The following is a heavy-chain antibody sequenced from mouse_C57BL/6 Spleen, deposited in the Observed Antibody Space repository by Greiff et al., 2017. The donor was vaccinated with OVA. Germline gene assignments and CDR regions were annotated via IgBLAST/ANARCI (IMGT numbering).Heavy chain of an antibody. J-gene: IGHJ3*01. Sequence: QVQLQQPGAELVKPGASVKMSCKASGYTFTSYWITWVKQRPGQGLEWIGDIYPGSGSTNYNEKFKSKATLTVDTSSSTAYMQLSSLTSGDSAVDYGAKEGNYRVGMSYWGQGTLVTVSA. CDR2: IYPGSGST. CDR1: GYTFTSYW. CDR3: AKEGNYRVGMSY. V-gene: IGHV1-55*01. D-gene: IGHD2-1*01.